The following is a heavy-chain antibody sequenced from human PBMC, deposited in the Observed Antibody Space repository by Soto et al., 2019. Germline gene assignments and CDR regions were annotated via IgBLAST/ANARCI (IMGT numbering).Heavy chain of an antibody. V-gene: IGHV1-18*01. CDR2: ISAYNGNT. D-gene: IGHD6-6*01. CDR3: ARAYSSSSLAGY. J-gene: IGHJ4*02. CDR1: GYTFTNYG. Sequence: QVQLVQSGAEVKKPGASVKVSCKASGYTFTNYGIIWVRQAPGQGLEWMGWISAYNGNTNFAQKLQGRVTLTTDTSTSTGHMALRSLRSDDTAVYYCARAYSSSSLAGYWGQGTLVTVSS.